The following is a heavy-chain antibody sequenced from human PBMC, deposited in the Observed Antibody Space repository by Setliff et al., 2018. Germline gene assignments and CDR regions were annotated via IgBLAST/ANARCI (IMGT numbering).Heavy chain of an antibody. V-gene: IGHV1-3*03. CDR2: MNIDNGKT. Sequence: GASVKVSCKASGYSFTLYAMHWMRQAPGQRLEWMGWMNIDNGKTEYSQEFQDRVTFTRDTFAETAYMELRSLTSDDMAVYYCARGYCDGIGCPAPLYYFDSWGQGTLVTVS. D-gene: IGHD2-21*01. CDR1: GYSFTLYA. CDR3: ARGYCDGIGCPAPLYYFDS. J-gene: IGHJ4*02.